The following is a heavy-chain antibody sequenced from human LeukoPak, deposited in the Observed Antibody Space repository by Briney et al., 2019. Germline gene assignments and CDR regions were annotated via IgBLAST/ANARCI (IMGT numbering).Heavy chain of an antibody. CDR2: IWYDGSNK. V-gene: IGHV3-33*06. J-gene: IGHJ4*02. D-gene: IGHD2-2*01. CDR1: GCTLGRYG. CDR3: AKDRIGVVPAAMDY. Sequence: PGGCLRLSCAASGCTLGRYGMHWVRQDPGKGLEWVAVIWYDGSNKYYADSVKGRFTISRDNSENTLYLQMNSLRAEDTAVYYCAKDRIGVVPAAMDYWGQGTLVTVSS.